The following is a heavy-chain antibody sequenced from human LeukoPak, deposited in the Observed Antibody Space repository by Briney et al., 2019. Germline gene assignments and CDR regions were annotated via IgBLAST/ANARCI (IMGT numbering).Heavy chain of an antibody. CDR2: ISGSAATT. CDR3: AKNGKYQLLGSWCDS. Sequence: GGSLRLSCAASGFTFSSYAMSWVRQAPGKGLEWVSAISGSAATTYYADSVKGRFTISRDNSKNTLYVQMDSLRGDDTAVYHCAKNGKYQLLGSWCDSWGQGTLVTVSS. CDR1: GFTFSSYA. V-gene: IGHV3-23*01. J-gene: IGHJ5*01. D-gene: IGHD2-2*01.